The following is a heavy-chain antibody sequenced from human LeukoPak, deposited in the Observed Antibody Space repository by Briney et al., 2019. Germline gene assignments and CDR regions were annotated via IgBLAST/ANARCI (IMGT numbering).Heavy chain of an antibody. CDR1: GGSISSYY. V-gene: IGHV4-30-4*01. Sequence: SETLSLTCTVSGGSISSYYWSWIRQPPGKGLEWIGYIYYSGSTYYNPSLKSRVTISVDTSKNQFSLKLSSVTAADTAVYYCARGGPTIDFDYWGQGTLVTVSS. J-gene: IGHJ4*02. CDR3: ARGGPTIDFDY. CDR2: IYYSGST. D-gene: IGHD1-1*01.